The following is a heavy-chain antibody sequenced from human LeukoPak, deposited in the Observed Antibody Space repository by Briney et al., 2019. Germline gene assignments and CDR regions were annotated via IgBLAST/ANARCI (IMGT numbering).Heavy chain of an antibody. Sequence: SETLSLTCTVSGGSISSSSYYWGWIRQPPGKGLEWIGSIYYSGSTYYNPSLKSRVTISVDTSKNQFSLKPSSVTAADTAVYYCARDYYDSSGYYWDYFDYWGQGTLVTVSS. D-gene: IGHD3-22*01. CDR1: GGSISSSSYY. CDR2: IYYSGST. CDR3: ARDYYDSSGYYWDYFDY. J-gene: IGHJ4*02. V-gene: IGHV4-39*07.